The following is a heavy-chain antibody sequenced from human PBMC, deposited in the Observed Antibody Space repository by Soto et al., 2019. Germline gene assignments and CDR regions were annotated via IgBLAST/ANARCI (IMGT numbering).Heavy chain of an antibody. CDR3: ARVGFCSSTSCYRGFDY. D-gene: IGHD2-2*02. CDR1: GGTFSSYA. Sequence: SVKVSCKASGGTFSSYAISWVRQAPGQGLEWMGGIIPIFGTANYAQKFQGRVTITADESTSTAYMELSSLRSEDTAVYYGARVGFCSSTSCYRGFDYWGQGALVTVSS. J-gene: IGHJ4*02. CDR2: IIPIFGTA. V-gene: IGHV1-69*13.